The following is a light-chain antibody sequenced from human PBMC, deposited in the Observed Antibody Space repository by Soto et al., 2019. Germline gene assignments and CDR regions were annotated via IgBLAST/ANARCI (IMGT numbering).Light chain of an antibody. CDR2: GAS. CDR3: QQRSYPIT. Sequence: EIVLTQSPATLSLSPVERSALGCRASQSVRSYLAWYQQKPGQAPRLLIYGASTRATGIPARFSGSGSGTEFTLTISSLQSEDFAVYYCQQRSYPITFGQGTRLEIK. J-gene: IGKJ5*01. V-gene: IGKV3-15*01. CDR1: QSVRSY.